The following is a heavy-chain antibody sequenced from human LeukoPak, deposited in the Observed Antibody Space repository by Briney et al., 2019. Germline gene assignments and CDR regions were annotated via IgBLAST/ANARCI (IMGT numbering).Heavy chain of an antibody. CDR2: ISGGIT. V-gene: IGHV3-23*01. D-gene: IGHD2-2*01. CDR3: AKEFCSITTCYGCFDY. Sequence: PGGSLRLSCAASGFTFSTYALSWVRPAPGKGLEWVSAISGGITYYADSVKGRFTISRDNAQNTLYLQMNSLRAEDTALYYCAKEFCSITTCYGCFDYWGQGTLVTVSS. J-gene: IGHJ4*02. CDR1: GFTFSTYA.